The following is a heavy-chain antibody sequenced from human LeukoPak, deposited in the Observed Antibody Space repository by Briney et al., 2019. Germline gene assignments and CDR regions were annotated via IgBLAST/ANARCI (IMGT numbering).Heavy chain of an antibody. CDR1: GFTFSSYA. D-gene: IGHD3-9*01. CDR3: ALLRYFDWLLSYYYYYGMDV. CDR2: ISGSGGST. Sequence: PGGSLRLSCAASGFTFSSYAMSWVRQAPGKGLEWVSAISGSGGSTYYADSVKGRFTISRDNSKNTLYLQMNSLRAEDTAVYYCALLRYFDWLLSYYYYYGMDVWGQGTTVTVSS. J-gene: IGHJ6*02. V-gene: IGHV3-23*01.